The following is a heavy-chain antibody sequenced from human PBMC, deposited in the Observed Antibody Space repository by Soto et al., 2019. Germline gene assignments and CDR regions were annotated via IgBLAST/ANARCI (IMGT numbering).Heavy chain of an antibody. Sequence: GASVKVSCKASGYTFTSYGISWVRQAPGQGLEWMGWISAYNGNTNYAQKLQGRVTMTTDTSTSTAYMGLRSLRSDDTAVYYCARVSSSFGMDVWGQGTTVTVSS. D-gene: IGHD6-6*01. V-gene: IGHV1-18*01. CDR2: ISAYNGNT. CDR1: GYTFTSYG. CDR3: ARVSSSFGMDV. J-gene: IGHJ6*02.